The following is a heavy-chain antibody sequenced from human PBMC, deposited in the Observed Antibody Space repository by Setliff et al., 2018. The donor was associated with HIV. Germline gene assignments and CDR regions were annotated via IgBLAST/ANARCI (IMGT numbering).Heavy chain of an antibody. Sequence: SETLSLTCIVSGGSVNIGAYYWSWIRQPAGKGLEWIGRMYTTGSTKYNPSLESRVTMSLDTSKNHFSLELSSVTAADTAVYYCARVVPEVVYGAYWFDPWGQGTLVTVSS. V-gene: IGHV4-61*02. CDR2: MYTTGST. CDR1: GGSVNIGAYY. D-gene: IGHD4-17*01. CDR3: ARVVPEVVYGAYWFDP. J-gene: IGHJ5*02.